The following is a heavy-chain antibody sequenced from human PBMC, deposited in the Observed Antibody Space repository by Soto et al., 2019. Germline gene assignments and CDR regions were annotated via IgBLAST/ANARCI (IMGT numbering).Heavy chain of an antibody. CDR2: IYWDDDK. V-gene: IGHV2-5*02. CDR3: AHKGGRGAGMDV. CDR1: GFSLTTSGVG. D-gene: IGHD2-15*01. Sequence: QITLKESGPTLVRPTQTLTLTCTFSGFSLTTSGVGVACIRQPPGEALEWLALIYWDDDKRYSPSLKGRLTITKDTSKNQVVLTMTNMDPVDTATYYCAHKGGRGAGMDVWGQGTTVTVSS. J-gene: IGHJ6*02.